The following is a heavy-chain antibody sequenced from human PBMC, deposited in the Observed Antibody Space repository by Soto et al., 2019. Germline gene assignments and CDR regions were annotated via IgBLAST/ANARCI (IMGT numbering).Heavy chain of an antibody. CDR3: AKDKDKDGYKRGPNAFDI. CDR1: GFTFSTYA. J-gene: IGHJ3*02. V-gene: IGHV3-23*01. D-gene: IGHD5-12*01. CDR2: INYGGGST. Sequence: GGSLRLSCAASGFTFSTYAMSWVRQAPGKGLEWVSTINYGGGSTYYADSVKGRFTISRDNSKNTLYLQVNSLRAEDTAVYYCAKDKDKDGYKRGPNAFDIWGQGTMVTVSS.